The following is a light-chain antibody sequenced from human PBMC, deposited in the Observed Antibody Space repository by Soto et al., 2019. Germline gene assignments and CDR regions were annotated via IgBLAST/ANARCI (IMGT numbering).Light chain of an antibody. CDR1: QSVSSN. Sequence: EIVMTQSPATLSVSPGERATLSCRASQSVSSNLAWYQQKPGQAPRLLIYGASTRATGIPARFSGSGSGTEFTLTISSLQSEDFAVYYCQQRYSWPPITFGQGTRLEMK. CDR3: QQRYSWPPIT. J-gene: IGKJ5*01. CDR2: GAS. V-gene: IGKV3-15*01.